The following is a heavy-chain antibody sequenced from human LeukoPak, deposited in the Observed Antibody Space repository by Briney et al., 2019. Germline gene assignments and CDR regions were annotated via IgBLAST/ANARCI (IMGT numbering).Heavy chain of an antibody. Sequence: GGSLRLSCAASGFTFDDFAMHWLRQAPGKGLEWGYVISWNSGSIGYADSVKGRFTISRDNAKNSLYLQMNSLRAEDTALYYCAKDINYDSSGHYNYGMDVWGQGTTVTVSS. CDR1: GFTFDDFA. V-gene: IGHV3-9*01. CDR2: ISWNSGSI. D-gene: IGHD3-22*01. CDR3: AKDINYDSSGHYNYGMDV. J-gene: IGHJ6*02.